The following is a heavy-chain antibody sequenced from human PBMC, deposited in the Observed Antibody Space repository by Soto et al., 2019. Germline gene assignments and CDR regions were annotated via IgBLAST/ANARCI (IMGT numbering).Heavy chain of an antibody. V-gene: IGHV1-3*01. CDR1: GYTFTSYA. Sequence: EASVKVSCKASGYTFTSYAMHWVRQAPGQRLQWMGWINGGNGNTKYSQKFQGRVTITRDTSASTAYVELSSLGSEEAAVYYCARNLMDYDILTGYYMGYYFDYWGQGTLVSVSS. CDR2: INGGNGNT. D-gene: IGHD3-9*01. J-gene: IGHJ4*02. CDR3: ARNLMDYDILTGYYMGYYFDY.